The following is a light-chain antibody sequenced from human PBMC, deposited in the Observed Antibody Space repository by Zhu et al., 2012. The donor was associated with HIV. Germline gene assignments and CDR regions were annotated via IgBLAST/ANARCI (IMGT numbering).Light chain of an antibody. CDR3: QQYDSSPWT. CDR2: GGS. CDR1: QSVSSSH. J-gene: IGKJ1*01. V-gene: IGKV3-20*01. Sequence: ETVLTQSPGTLSLSPGERATLSCRASQSVSSSHLAWYQQKPGQGPRLLIYGGSSRATDIPDRFSGSGSGTDFTLTISRLEPEDFALYHCQQYDSSPWTFGQGTKVEIK.